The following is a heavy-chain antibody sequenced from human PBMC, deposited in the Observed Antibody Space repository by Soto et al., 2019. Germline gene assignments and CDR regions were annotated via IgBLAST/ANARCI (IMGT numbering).Heavy chain of an antibody. D-gene: IGHD1-1*01. CDR2: ISSYNDDK. V-gene: IGHV1-18*01. J-gene: IGHJ4*02. CDR1: GYPFSSFG. CDR3: ARDLPRETWQTNYLDF. Sequence: XSVKVSCKTTGYPFSSFGVIWVRQAPGHGLEWVGWISSYNDDKKYAQKFQGRVTITKDTSTNTAYMELRSLTSDDTGVYYCARDLPRETWQTNYLDFWRQGTPVTVSS.